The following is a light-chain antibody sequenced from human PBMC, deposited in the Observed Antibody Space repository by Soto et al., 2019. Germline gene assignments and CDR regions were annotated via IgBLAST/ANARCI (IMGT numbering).Light chain of an antibody. V-gene: IGKV3-15*01. CDR3: QQYNHWRT. CDR1: QSIDRD. Sequence: EIMMTQSPANVSVFPGERATLSCRASQSIDRDLAWYQQKPGQVPRLLIYGASTRATGIPARFSGSGSGTEFTLTISSLQSDDFAVYYCQQYNHWRTFGQGTRVEMK. CDR2: GAS. J-gene: IGKJ1*01.